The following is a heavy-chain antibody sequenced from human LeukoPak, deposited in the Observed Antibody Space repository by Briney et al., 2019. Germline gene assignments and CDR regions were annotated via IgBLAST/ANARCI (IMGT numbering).Heavy chain of an antibody. CDR2: IYYSGST. V-gene: IGHV4-39*07. CDR3: ASGEYSYGPWYFDY. D-gene: IGHD5-18*01. CDR1: GGSISSSSYY. Sequence: PSETLSLTCTVSGGSISSSSYYWGWIRQPPGKGLEWIGSIYYSGSTYYNPSLKSRVTISVDTSKNQFSLKLSSVTAADTAVYYCASGEYSYGPWYFDYWGQGTLVTAST. J-gene: IGHJ4*02.